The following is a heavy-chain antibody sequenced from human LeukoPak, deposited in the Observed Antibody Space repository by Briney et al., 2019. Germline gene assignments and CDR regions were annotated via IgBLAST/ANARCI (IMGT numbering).Heavy chain of an antibody. D-gene: IGHD2-15*01. Sequence: SETLSLTCTVSGGSISSYYWSWIRQPPGKGLEWIGYIYYSGSTYYNPSLKSRVTISVDTSKNQFSLRLSSVTAADTAVYYCAANSGGSDNWFDPWGQGTLVTVSS. CDR1: GGSISSYY. J-gene: IGHJ5*02. V-gene: IGHV4-59*04. CDR3: AANSGGSDNWFDP. CDR2: IYYSGST.